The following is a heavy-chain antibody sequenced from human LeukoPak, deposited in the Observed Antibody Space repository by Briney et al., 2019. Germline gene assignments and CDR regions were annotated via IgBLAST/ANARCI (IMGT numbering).Heavy chain of an antibody. CDR1: GFTFSDCY. D-gene: IGHD6-13*01. V-gene: IGHV3-11*03. J-gene: IGHJ4*02. CDR3: AKLFKAYSSTWIDY. CDR2: ISHSSGFT. Sequence: PGGSLRLSCAASGFTFSDCYMSWIRQAPGQGLEWVAYISHSSGFTNYADSVKGRFAISRDNAKNSLYLQMDSLRAEDTAIYYCAKLFKAYSSTWIDYWGQGNLVTVSS.